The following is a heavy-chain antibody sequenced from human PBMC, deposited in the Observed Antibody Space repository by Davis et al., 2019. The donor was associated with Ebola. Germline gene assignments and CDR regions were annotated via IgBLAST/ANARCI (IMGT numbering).Heavy chain of an antibody. J-gene: IGHJ6*02. Sequence: PGGSLRLSCAASGFTFSSYWMHWVRQAPGKGLGGVSCINSDGSSTSYADSVKGRFTISRDNAKNTLYLQMNSLRAEDTVVYYCARDANMFRSGMDVWGQGTTVTVSS. D-gene: IGHD3-10*02. CDR2: INSDGSST. V-gene: IGHV3-74*01. CDR1: GFTFSSYW. CDR3: ARDANMFRSGMDV.